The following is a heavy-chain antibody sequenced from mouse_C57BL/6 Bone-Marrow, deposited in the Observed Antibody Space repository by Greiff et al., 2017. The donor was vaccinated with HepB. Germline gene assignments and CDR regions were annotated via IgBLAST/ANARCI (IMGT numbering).Heavy chain of an antibody. D-gene: IGHD2-5*01. CDR2: INPGSGGT. V-gene: IGHV1-54*01. J-gene: IGHJ4*01. CDR1: GYAFTNYL. Sequence: VQRVESGAELVRPGTSVKVSCKASGYAFTNYLIEWVKQRPGQGLEWIGVINPGSGGTNYNEKFKGKASLTADKSSSTAYMPLSSLTSEDSAVYFWARSEPIYYSNWGAMDYWGQGTSVTVSS. CDR3: ARSEPIYYSNWGAMDY.